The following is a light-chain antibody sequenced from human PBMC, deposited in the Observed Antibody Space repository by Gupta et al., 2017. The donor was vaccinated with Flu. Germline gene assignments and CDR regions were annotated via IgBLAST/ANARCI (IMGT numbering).Light chain of an antibody. J-gene: IGKJ2*03. V-gene: IGKV1-39*01. Sequence: DIQLTQSPSSLSASVGDRVTITCRASQTISRYFNWYQQEPGKAPKLLIYAASTLQSGVPSRFSGSGSGTDFTLTISSLQPEDFATYYCQQSYIIPHSFGQGTKLEIK. CDR2: AAS. CDR1: QTISRY. CDR3: QQSYIIPHS.